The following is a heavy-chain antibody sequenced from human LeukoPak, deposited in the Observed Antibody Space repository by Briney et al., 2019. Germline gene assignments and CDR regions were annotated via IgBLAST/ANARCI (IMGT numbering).Heavy chain of an antibody. J-gene: IGHJ4*02. V-gene: IGHV3-30*18. CDR1: GFTFSSYG. CDR3: AKDRHLKKGIAVAGTTFDY. Sequence: GGSLRLSCAASGFTFSSYGMHWVRQAPGKGLEWVAVISYDGSNKYYADSVKGRFTISRDNSKNTLYLQMNSLRAEDTAVYYCAKDRHLKKGIAVAGTTFDYWGQGTLVTVSS. D-gene: IGHD6-19*01. CDR2: ISYDGSNK.